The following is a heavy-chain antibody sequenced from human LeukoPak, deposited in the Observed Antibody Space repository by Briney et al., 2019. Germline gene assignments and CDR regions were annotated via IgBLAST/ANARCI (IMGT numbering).Heavy chain of an antibody. V-gene: IGHV1-2*02. Sequence: ASVKVSCKASGYTFTSYDINWVRQAPGQGLEWMGWINPNSGGTNYAQKFQGRVTMTRDTSISTAYMELSRLRSDDTAVYYCARDEGYCTNGVCYTIDYWGQGTLVTVSS. D-gene: IGHD2-8*01. J-gene: IGHJ4*02. CDR1: GYTFTSYD. CDR3: ARDEGYCTNGVCYTIDY. CDR2: INPNSGGT.